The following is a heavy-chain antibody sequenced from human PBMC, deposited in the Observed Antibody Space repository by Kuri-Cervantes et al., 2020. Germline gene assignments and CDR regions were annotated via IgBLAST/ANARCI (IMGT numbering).Heavy chain of an antibody. CDR1: GGSISSSSYY. CDR3: ARDQYSSGWPPFDY. D-gene: IGHD6-19*01. Sequence: ESLKISCTVSGGSISSSSYYWGWIRQPPGKGLEWIGSIYYSGSTYYNPSLKSRVTISVDTSKNQFSLKLSSVTAADTAVYYYARDQYSSGWPPFDYWGQGTLVTVSS. J-gene: IGHJ4*02. CDR2: IYYSGST. V-gene: IGHV4-39*02.